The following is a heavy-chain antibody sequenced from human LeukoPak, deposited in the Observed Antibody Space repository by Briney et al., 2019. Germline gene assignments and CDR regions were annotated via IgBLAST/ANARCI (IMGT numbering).Heavy chain of an antibody. CDR2: INHSGST. Sequence: ASETLSLTCAVYGGSFSGYYWSWIRQPPGKGLEWIGEINHSGSTNYNPSLKSRVTISVGTSKNQFSLKLSSVTAADTAVYYCARGLAVRNSSGWYYFDYWGQGTLVTVSS. D-gene: IGHD6-19*01. V-gene: IGHV4-34*01. CDR3: ARGLAVRNSSGWYYFDY. J-gene: IGHJ4*02. CDR1: GGSFSGYY.